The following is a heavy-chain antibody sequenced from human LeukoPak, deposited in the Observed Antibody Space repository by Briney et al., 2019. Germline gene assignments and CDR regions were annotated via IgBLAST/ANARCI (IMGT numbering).Heavy chain of an antibody. CDR3: ARGYSGDYSYFYMDV. CDR2: INWNGGST. CDR1: GFTFDDYA. V-gene: IGHV3-20*04. Sequence: PGGSLRLSCEVSGFTFDDYAMSWVRQAPGKGLEWVSGINWNGGSTGYADSVKGRFTISRDNAKNSLYLQMNSLRAEDTAFYYCARGYSGDYSYFYMDVWGKGTTVTVSS. J-gene: IGHJ6*03. D-gene: IGHD2-15*01.